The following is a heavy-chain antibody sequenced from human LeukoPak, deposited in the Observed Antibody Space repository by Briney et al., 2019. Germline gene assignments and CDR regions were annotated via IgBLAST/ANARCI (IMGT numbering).Heavy chain of an antibody. CDR3: AREGELALDG. D-gene: IGHD1-7*01. CDR1: GFTFSSYS. J-gene: IGHJ4*02. CDR2: ISASSSTI. Sequence: PGGSLRLSCAASGFTFSSYSMNWVRQAPGKGLEWVSYISASSSTIYYADSLKGRFTISRDNAKNSLYLQMNSLTTEDTAVYYCAREGELALDGWGQETLVTVSS. V-gene: IGHV3-48*01.